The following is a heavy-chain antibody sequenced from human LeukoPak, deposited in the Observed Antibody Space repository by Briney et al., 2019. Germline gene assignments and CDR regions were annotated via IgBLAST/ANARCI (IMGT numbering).Heavy chain of an antibody. V-gene: IGHV4-34*01. D-gene: IGHD3-10*01. CDR1: GGSFSGYY. J-gene: IGHJ4*02. CDR2: INHSGST. CDR3: ARLRGLYGSGSYGLDY. Sequence: PSETLSLTCAVYGGSFSGYYWSWIRQPPGKGLEWIGEINHSGSTNYNPSLKSRVTISVDTSKNQFSLKLSSVTAADTAVYYCARLRGLYGSGSYGLDYWGQGTLVTVSS.